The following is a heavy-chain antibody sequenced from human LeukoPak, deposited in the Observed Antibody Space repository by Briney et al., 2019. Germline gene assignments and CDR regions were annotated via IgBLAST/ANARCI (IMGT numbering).Heavy chain of an antibody. V-gene: IGHV4-59*01. Sequence: PSETLSLTCTVSGGSISSYYWSWIRQPPGKGLEWIGYIYYSGSTNYNPSLKSRVTISVDTSKNQFSLKLSSVTAADTAVYYCARLISGTSYYDILTANYYFDYWGQGTLVTVSS. CDR3: ARLISGTSYYDILTANYYFDY. CDR2: IYYSGST. CDR1: GGSISSYY. J-gene: IGHJ4*02. D-gene: IGHD3-9*01.